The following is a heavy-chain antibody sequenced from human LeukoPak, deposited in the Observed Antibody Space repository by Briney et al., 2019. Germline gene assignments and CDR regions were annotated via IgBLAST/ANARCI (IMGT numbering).Heavy chain of an antibody. D-gene: IGHD3-10*01. CDR1: GGSISSYY. J-gene: IGHJ3*02. Sequence: PSETLSLTCTVSGGSISSYYWSWIPQPPGKGLEWIGHIYYSGSTNYNPSLKSRVTISVETSKNQFSLKLSSVTAADTAVYYCARGITMVREFDIWGQGTMVTVSS. V-gene: IGHV4-59*01. CDR2: IYYSGST. CDR3: ARGITMVREFDI.